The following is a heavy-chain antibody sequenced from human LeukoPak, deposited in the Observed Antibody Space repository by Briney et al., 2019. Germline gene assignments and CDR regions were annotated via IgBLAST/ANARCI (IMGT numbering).Heavy chain of an antibody. D-gene: IGHD3-10*01. Sequence: SETLSLTCTVSGASINSHYWSWIRQPAGKGLEWIGRIYISGSTNYNSSLQSRVTMSVDTSKNQFSLKLTSVTAADTAVYYCARVGTYGSGSYLSWLDYWGQGTLVTVSS. J-gene: IGHJ4*02. V-gene: IGHV4-4*07. CDR3: ARVGTYGSGSYLSWLDY. CDR1: GASINSHY. CDR2: IYISGST.